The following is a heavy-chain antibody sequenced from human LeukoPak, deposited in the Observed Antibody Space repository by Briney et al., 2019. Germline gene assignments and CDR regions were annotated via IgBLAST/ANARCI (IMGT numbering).Heavy chain of an antibody. Sequence: PGGSLRLSCAASGFTFSSHSMNWVRQAPGKGLEWVSSISSSSSYIYYTDSVKGRFTISRDNAKKSLYLQMNSLRAEDTAVYYCARVGGITLALAPSPFPDYNYYYMDVWGKGTTVTVSS. J-gene: IGHJ6*03. CDR3: ARVGGITLALAPSPFPDYNYYYMDV. D-gene: IGHD3-10*01. CDR2: ISSSSSYI. CDR1: GFTFSSHS. V-gene: IGHV3-21*01.